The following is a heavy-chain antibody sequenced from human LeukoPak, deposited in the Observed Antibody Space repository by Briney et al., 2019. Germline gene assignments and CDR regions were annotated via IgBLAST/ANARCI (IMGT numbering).Heavy chain of an antibody. CDR1: GYTLTELS. V-gene: IGHV1-24*01. CDR2: FDPEDGET. Sequence: ASVKLSCKVSGYTLTELSMHWVRQAPGKGLEWMGGFDPEDGETIYAQKFQGRVTMTEDTSTDTAYMELSSLRSEDTAVYYCATDRYCSSTSCYDFDYWGQGTLVTVSS. J-gene: IGHJ4*02. D-gene: IGHD2-2*01. CDR3: ATDRYCSSTSCYDFDY.